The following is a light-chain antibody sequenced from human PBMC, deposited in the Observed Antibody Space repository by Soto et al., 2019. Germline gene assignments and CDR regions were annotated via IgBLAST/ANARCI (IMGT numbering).Light chain of an antibody. CDR1: QSISRY. CDR2: AAS. J-gene: IGKJ4*01. V-gene: IGKV1-39*01. CDR3: QQSYNTPLLT. Sequence: DIQMTQSPSSLSASVGDRVTITCRASQSISRYLNWYQQKPGKAPKLLIYAASSLQSGVPSRFSGSGSGTDFTLTISSLQPEDFATYYCQQSYNTPLLTFGGGTKVEIK.